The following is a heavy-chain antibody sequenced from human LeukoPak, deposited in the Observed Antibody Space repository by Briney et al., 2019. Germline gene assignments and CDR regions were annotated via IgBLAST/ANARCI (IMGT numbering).Heavy chain of an antibody. Sequence: GGSLRLSCAASGFTFTNFDMVWVRQAPGKGLEWVSGISNGGDRAYYADSVKGRFTISRDNSKNTLYLQMNSLRAEDTAVYYCAKGMGVGATIPFRGYYYYMDVWGKGTTVTVSS. CDR2: ISNGGDRA. D-gene: IGHD1-26*01. CDR3: AKGMGVGATIPFRGYYYYMDV. CDR1: GFTFTNFD. V-gene: IGHV3-23*01. J-gene: IGHJ6*03.